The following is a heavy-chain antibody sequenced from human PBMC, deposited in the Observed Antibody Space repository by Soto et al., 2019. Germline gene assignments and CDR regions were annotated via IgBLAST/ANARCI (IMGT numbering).Heavy chain of an antibody. CDR2: IIPTFGAA. Sequence: QVQLVQSGAEVRKPGSSVKVSCKASGDTFSSNSFGWVRQAPGQGPAYMGGIIPTFGAANYAQRFQDRLTITADESTTTVYMQLSSLRPDDTAVYYCATPSSGHDFLFEHWGQGTLVTVSS. J-gene: IGHJ4*02. V-gene: IGHV1-69*01. D-gene: IGHD5-12*01. CDR3: ATPSSGHDFLFEH. CDR1: GDTFSSNS.